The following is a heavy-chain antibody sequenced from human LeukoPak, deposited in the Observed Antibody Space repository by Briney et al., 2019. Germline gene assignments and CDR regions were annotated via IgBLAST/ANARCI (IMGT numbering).Heavy chain of an antibody. J-gene: IGHJ6*03. CDR3: ARDATSNYYDFWSGYYTQSYMDV. V-gene: IGHV1-46*01. Sequence: ASVKVSCKASGYTFTSYYMHWVRQAPGQGLEWMGIIIPSGGSTSYAQKFQGRVTMTRDTSTSTVYMELSRLRSDDTAVYYCARDATSNYYDFWSGYYTQSYMDVWGKGTTVTVSS. CDR2: IIPSGGST. CDR1: GYTFTSYY. D-gene: IGHD3-3*01.